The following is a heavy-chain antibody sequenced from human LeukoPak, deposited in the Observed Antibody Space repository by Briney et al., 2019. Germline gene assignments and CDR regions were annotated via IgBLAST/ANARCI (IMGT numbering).Heavy chain of an antibody. CDR1: GYTFTDYY. CDR3: ARDNDYRDFDY. Sequence: ASVKVSCKASGYTFTDYYMHWVRQAPAQGLEWMGWINPNSGGTNYAQKFQGRVTMTRDTSISTAYMELSRLRSDDTAVYFCARDNDYRDFDYWGQGALVTVSS. J-gene: IGHJ4*02. D-gene: IGHD4-11*01. CDR2: INPNSGGT. V-gene: IGHV1-2*02.